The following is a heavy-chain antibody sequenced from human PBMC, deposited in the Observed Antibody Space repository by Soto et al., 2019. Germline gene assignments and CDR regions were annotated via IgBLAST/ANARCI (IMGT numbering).Heavy chain of an antibody. CDR1: GGSISSGGYS. CDR2: IYHSGST. Sequence: SSETLSLTCAVSGGSISSGGYSWSWIRQPPGKGLEWIGYIYHSGSTYYNPSLKSRVTISVDRSKSQFSLKLSSVTAADTAVYYCASYNWNANWFDPWGQGTLVTVSS. CDR3: ASYNWNANWFDP. V-gene: IGHV4-30-2*01. J-gene: IGHJ5*02. D-gene: IGHD1-20*01.